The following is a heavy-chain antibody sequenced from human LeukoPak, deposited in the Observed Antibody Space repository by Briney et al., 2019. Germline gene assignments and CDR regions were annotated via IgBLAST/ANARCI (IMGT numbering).Heavy chain of an antibody. Sequence: PSETLSLTCTVSGGSISSSSYYWGWIRQPPGKGLEWIGSIYYSGSTHYNPSLKSRVIISVDTSKNQFSLKLSSVPAADTAVYXXXXXXXGYCSGGNCYSDPNWFDPWGQGTLVTVSS. V-gene: IGHV4-39*01. D-gene: IGHD2-15*01. CDR2: IYYSGST. J-gene: IGHJ5*02. CDR3: XXXXXGYCSGGNCYSDPNWFDP. CDR1: GGSISSSSYY.